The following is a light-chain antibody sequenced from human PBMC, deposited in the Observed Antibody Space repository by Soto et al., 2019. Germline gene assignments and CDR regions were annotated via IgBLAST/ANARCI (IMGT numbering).Light chain of an antibody. CDR3: QQYVSSSFS. J-gene: IGKJ4*01. Sequence: EIVLTQSPGTLSLSPGERATLSCRASQSVSSSYLVWYQQKPGQAPRLLIYAASSRATGIPDRFSDSGSGTDFTLTISRLEPEDFAVYYCQQYVSSSFSFGGGTKVESK. V-gene: IGKV3-20*01. CDR1: QSVSSSY. CDR2: AAS.